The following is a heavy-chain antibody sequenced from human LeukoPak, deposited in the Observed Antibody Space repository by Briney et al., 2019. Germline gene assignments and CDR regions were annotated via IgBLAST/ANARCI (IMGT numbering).Heavy chain of an antibody. D-gene: IGHD4-17*01. V-gene: IGHV4-4*09. CDR2: IYTSGST. Sequence: SETLSLTCTVSGGSISSYYWSWIRQPPGKGLEWIGYIYTSGSTNYNPSLKSRVTISVDTSKNQFSLKLSSVTAADTAVYYCARHGLDYGEYATGYYYYYYYMDVWGKGTTVTVSS. J-gene: IGHJ6*03. CDR3: ARHGLDYGEYATGYYYYYYYMDV. CDR1: GGSISSYY.